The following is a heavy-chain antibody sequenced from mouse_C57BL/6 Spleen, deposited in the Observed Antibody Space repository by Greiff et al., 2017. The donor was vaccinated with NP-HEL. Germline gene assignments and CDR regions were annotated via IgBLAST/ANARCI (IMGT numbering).Heavy chain of an antibody. V-gene: IGHV5-17*01. CDR2: ISSGSSTI. CDR3: ARSCYDYDVRFAY. CDR1: GFTFSDYG. D-gene: IGHD2-4*01. J-gene: IGHJ3*01. Sequence: DVKLVESGGGLVKPGGSLKLSCAASGFTFSDYGMHWVRQAPEKGLEWVAYISSGSSTIYYADTVKGRFTISRDNAKNTLFLQMTSLRSEDTAMYYCARSCYDYDVRFAYWGQGTLVTVSA.